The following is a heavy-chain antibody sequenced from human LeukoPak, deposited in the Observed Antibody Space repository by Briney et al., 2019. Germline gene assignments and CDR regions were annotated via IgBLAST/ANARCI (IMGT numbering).Heavy chain of an antibody. D-gene: IGHD1-1*01. CDR2: IKQDGSTK. J-gene: IGHJ3*02. V-gene: IGHV3-7*01. Sequence: PGGSLRLSCAASGFTFSSFWMTWVRQAPGKGLEWVAYIKQDGSTKYYVDAVKGRFTISRDKSKSSMYLQMNSLRSEDTAVYYCATDPAWNDDSLDIWGQGTMVTVSS. CDR3: ATDPAWNDDSLDI. CDR1: GFTFSSFW.